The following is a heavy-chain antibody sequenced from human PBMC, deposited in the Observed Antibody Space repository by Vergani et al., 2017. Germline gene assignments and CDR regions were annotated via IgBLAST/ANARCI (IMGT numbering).Heavy chain of an antibody. V-gene: IGHV4-34*01. CDR1: GGSFSGYY. Sequence: QVQLQQWGGGLLKPSETLSLTCAVYGGSFSGYYWSWIRQPPGKGLEWIGEINHSGSTNYNPSLKSRVTISVDTSKNQFSLKLSSVTAADTAVYYCAKIAVAGTYYYYYMDVWGKGTTVTVSS. D-gene: IGHD6-19*01. CDR2: INHSGST. CDR3: AKIAVAGTYYYYYMDV. J-gene: IGHJ6*03.